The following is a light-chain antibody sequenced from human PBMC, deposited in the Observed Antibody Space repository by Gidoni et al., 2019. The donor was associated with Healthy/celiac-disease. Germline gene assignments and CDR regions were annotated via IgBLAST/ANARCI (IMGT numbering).Light chain of an antibody. V-gene: IGKV1-39*01. CDR1: QSISSY. Sequence: DIQMTQSPSSLSASVGDRVTITCRASQSISSYLNWYQQKPGKAPKLLIYAASSLQSGVPSRLSGSGSGTDFTLTISSLQPEDFATYYCQQSYSTPPEPTFGQGTKLEIK. CDR2: AAS. CDR3: QQSYSTPPEPT. J-gene: IGKJ2*01.